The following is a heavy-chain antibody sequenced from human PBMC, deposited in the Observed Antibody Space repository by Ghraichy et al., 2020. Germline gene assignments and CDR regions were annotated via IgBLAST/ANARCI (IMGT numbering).Heavy chain of an antibody. CDR1: GFTVSSKY. V-gene: IGHV3-53*01. CDR2: IYSAGYA. J-gene: IGHJ2*01. Sequence: GGSLRLSCGASGFTVSSKYMSWVRQAPGKGLEWVSIIYSAGYAYYADSVKGRFTLSRDNSKNTLYLQMNSLRAEDTAVYYCARGPLGYFDLWGRGTLVTVSS. CDR3: ARGPLGYFDL.